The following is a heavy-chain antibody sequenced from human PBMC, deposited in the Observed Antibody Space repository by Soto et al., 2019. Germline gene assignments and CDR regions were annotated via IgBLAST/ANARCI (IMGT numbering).Heavy chain of an antibody. CDR1: GFTFRSYA. J-gene: IGHJ4*02. CDR3: ARDRGIQLWSQTDY. D-gene: IGHD5-18*01. Sequence: GSLRLSCAASGFTFRSYAMHWVRQAPGKGLEWVAVISYDGSNKYYADSVKGRFTISRDNSKNTLYLQMNSLRAEDTAVYYCARDRGIQLWSQTDYWGQGTLVTVSS. V-gene: IGHV3-30-3*01. CDR2: ISYDGSNK.